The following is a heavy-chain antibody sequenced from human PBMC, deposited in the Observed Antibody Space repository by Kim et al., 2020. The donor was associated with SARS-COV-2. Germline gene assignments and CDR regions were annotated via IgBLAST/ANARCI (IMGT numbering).Heavy chain of an antibody. J-gene: IGHJ4*02. CDR3: TRDHGYDFWSGYFDY. V-gene: IGHV3-49*04. D-gene: IGHD3-3*01. CDR1: GFTFGDYA. Sequence: GGSLRLSCTASGFTFGDYAMSWVRQAPGKGLEWVGFIRSKAYGGTAEYAASVKGRFTISRDDSKSIAYLQMNSLKTEDTAVYYCTRDHGYDFWSGYFDYWGQGTLVTVSS. CDR2: IRSKAYGGTA.